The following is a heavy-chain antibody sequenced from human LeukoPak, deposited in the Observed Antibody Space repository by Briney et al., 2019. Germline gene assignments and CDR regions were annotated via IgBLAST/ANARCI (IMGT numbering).Heavy chain of an antibody. Sequence: PSETLSLTCTVSGGSISSYYWSWIRQPAGKGLEWIGRIYTSGSTNYNPSLKSRVTISLDTSKNQFSLNMASVTAADTAVYFCATTWYYDTRGYLFDDWGHGTLVTVSS. J-gene: IGHJ4*01. V-gene: IGHV4-4*07. CDR2: IYTSGST. D-gene: IGHD3-22*01. CDR1: GGSISSYY. CDR3: ATTWYYDTRGYLFDD.